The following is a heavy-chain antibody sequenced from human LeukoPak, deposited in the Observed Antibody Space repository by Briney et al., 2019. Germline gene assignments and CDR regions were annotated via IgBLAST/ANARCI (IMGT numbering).Heavy chain of an antibody. V-gene: IGHV5-51*01. D-gene: IGHD3-10*01. Sequence: GESLKISCKGSGYSFTNYWIGWVRQMPGKGLEWMGIIYPGDSDTRYSPSFQGQVTISADKSISTAYLQWSSLKASDTAMYYCARHEGQYGSGSYFWFDPWGQGTLVTVSS. CDR2: IYPGDSDT. J-gene: IGHJ5*02. CDR1: GYSFTNYW. CDR3: ARHEGQYGSGSYFWFDP.